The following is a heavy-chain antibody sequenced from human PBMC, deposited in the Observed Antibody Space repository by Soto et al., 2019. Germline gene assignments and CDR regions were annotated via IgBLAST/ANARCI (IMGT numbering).Heavy chain of an antibody. Sequence: PGGSLRLSCAASGFTVSSYDMHWVRQDTGKGLEWVSAIGTAGDTYYPGSVKGRCTISRENAKKSLYLQMNSLRAEQTAVYYCARGPGIAARPVGSSRLDPWGHGTPVTVSS. D-gene: IGHD6-6*01. J-gene: IGHJ5*02. V-gene: IGHV3-13*01. CDR3: ARGPGIAARPVGSSRLDP. CDR2: IGTAGDT. CDR1: GFTVSSYD.